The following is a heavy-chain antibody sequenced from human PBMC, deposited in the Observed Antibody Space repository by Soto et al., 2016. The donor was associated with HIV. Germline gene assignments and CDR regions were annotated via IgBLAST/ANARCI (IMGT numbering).Heavy chain of an antibody. Sequence: VQLVESGGGVVQPGRSLRLSCAASGFTFSSYAMHWVRQAPGKGLEWVAVISYDGSNKYYADSVKGRFTISRDKSKNTLYLQMNSLRAEDTAVYYCARDDYGDYTXDYVGPGTLVTVSS. CDR2: ISYDGSNK. V-gene: IGHV3-30*04. D-gene: IGHD4-17*01. CDR3: ARDDYGDYTXDY. J-gene: IGHJ4*03. CDR1: GFTFSSYA.